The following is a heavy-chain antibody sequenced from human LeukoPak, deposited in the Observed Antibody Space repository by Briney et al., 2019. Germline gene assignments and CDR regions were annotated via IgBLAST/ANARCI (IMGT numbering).Heavy chain of an antibody. Sequence: PGRSLRLSCAASGFTFSSYAMHWVRQAPGKGLEWVAVISYDGSNKYYADSVKGRCTISRDNSKNTLYVQMNSLGAEDTAVYYCARAVVSSPGEIDYWGQGTLVTVSS. CDR2: ISYDGSNK. CDR1: GFTFSSYA. V-gene: IGHV3-30*01. D-gene: IGHD3-10*01. J-gene: IGHJ4*02. CDR3: ARAVVSSPGEIDY.